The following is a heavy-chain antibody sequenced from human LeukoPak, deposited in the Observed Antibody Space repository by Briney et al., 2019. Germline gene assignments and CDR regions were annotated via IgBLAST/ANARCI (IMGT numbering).Heavy chain of an antibody. CDR2: INHSGST. J-gene: IGHJ4*02. V-gene: IGHV4-34*01. D-gene: IGHD3-9*01. Sequence: PSETLPLTCAVYGGSFSGYYWSWIRQPPGKGLEWIGEINHSGSTNYNPSLKSRVTISVDTSKNQFSLKLSSVTAADTAVYYCARGGGLTGWPNLDYWGQGTLVTVSS. CDR1: GGSFSGYY. CDR3: ARGGGLTGWPNLDY.